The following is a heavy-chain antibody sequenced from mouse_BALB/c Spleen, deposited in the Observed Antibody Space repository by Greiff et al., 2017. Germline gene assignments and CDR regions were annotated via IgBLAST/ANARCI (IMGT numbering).Heavy chain of an antibody. CDR3: ARSTGKAWFAY. CDR2: INPSTGYT. Sequence: QVQLKQSGAELAKPGASVKMSCKSSGYTFTSYWMHWVKQRPGQGLEWIGYINPSTGYTEYNQKFKDKATLTADKSSSTAYMQLSSLTSEDSAVYYCARSTGKAWFAYWGQGTLVTVSA. J-gene: IGHJ3*01. V-gene: IGHV1-7*01. CDR1: GYTFTSYW. D-gene: IGHD4-1*02.